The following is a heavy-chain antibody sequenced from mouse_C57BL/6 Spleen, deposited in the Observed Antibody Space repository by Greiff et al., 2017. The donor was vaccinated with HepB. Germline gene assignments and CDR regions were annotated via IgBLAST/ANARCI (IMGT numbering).Heavy chain of an antibody. Sequence: VQLQESGAELVKPGASVKMSCKASGYTFTTYPIEWMKQNHGKSLEWIGNFHPYNDDTKYNEKFKGKATLTVEKSSSTVYLELSRLTSVDSAVYNSVRRGAYDGFPAFDYRGQGTTLTVSP. D-gene: IGHD2-3*01. CDR1: GYTFTTYP. V-gene: IGHV1-47*01. CDR3: VRRGAYDGFPAFDY. CDR2: FHPYNDDT. J-gene: IGHJ2*01.